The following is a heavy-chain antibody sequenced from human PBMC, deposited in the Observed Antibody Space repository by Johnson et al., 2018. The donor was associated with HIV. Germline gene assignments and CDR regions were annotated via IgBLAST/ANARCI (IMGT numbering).Heavy chain of an antibody. J-gene: IGHJ3*02. Sequence: QVKLVESGGGVVQPGRSLRLSCAASGFTFSRYAMHWVRQAPGKGLEWVAVISYDGSNKYYADSVKGPFTISRDNSKNTLDLQMNRLRAQDTAVYYCARDWEGYAFDIWGQGTMVTVSS. CDR2: ISYDGSNK. CDR1: GFTFSRYA. CDR3: ARDWEGYAFDI. D-gene: IGHD1-26*01. V-gene: IGHV3-30-3*01.